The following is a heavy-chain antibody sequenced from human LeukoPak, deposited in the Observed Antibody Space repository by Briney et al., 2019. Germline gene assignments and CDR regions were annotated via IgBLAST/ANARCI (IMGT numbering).Heavy chain of an antibody. CDR3: ARDFVWAVDY. Sequence: ASVKVSCKAFGFTFSSYHIHWVRQAPGQGLEWMGIIKPRDDSTIYARKFQGRLIMTWDTSTSTAYMELSSLRSDDTALYYCARDFVWAVDYWGQGSLVTVSS. D-gene: IGHD3-16*01. V-gene: IGHV1-46*01. CDR1: GFTFSSYH. J-gene: IGHJ4*02. CDR2: IKPRDDST.